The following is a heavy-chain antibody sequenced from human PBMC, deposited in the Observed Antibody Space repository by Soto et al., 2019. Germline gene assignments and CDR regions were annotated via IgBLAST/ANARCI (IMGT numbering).Heavy chain of an antibody. J-gene: IGHJ6*03. V-gene: IGHV5-51*01. CDR3: ARQERIVVVPAKDPLGYYYMDV. CDR2: IYPGDSDT. Sequence: GESLKISCKGSGYSFTSYWIGWVRQMPGKGLEWMGIIYPGDSDTRYSPSFQGQVTISADKSISTAYLQWSSLKASDTAMYYCARQERIVVVPAKDPLGYYYMDVWGKGTTVTVSS. D-gene: IGHD2-2*01. CDR1: GYSFTSYW.